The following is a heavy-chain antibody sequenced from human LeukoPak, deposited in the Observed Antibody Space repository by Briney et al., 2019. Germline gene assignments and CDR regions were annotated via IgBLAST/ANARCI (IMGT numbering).Heavy chain of an antibody. CDR3: SAGATTYCGEDCYPSFFFYYGIDV. Sequence: GASVKVSCKASGFTFTTFAVQWVRQARGQRLEWIGWIVVDGGNTHYAQKLQERVDIITDRSTNTVFMELRSLRSDDTAVYYCSAGATTYCGEDCYPSFFFYYGIDVWGQGTTVTVSS. CDR2: IVVDGGNT. D-gene: IGHD2-21*02. V-gene: IGHV1-58*01. J-gene: IGHJ6*02. CDR1: GFTFTTFA.